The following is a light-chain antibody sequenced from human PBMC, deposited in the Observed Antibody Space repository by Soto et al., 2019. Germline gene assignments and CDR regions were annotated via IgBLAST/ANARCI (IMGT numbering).Light chain of an antibody. CDR1: SSDVGGYNY. V-gene: IGLV2-14*01. CDR2: DVS. CDR3: SSYTSSSPYV. J-gene: IGLJ1*01. Sequence: QSVLTQPASVSGSPGQSITISCTGTSSDVGGYNYVSWYQQHPGKAPKLTIYDVSNRPSGVSNRFSGSKSGNTASLTISGLQAEDEADYYCSSYTSSSPYVFGTGTKDTVL.